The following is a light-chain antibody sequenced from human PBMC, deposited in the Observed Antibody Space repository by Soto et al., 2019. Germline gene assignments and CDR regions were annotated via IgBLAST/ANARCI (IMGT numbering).Light chain of an antibody. V-gene: IGKV1-33*01. CDR3: QQYDNLPLT. J-gene: IGKJ2*01. CDR1: LPISNY. Sequence: TQSPSSLSASVGDRVTITCRASLPISNYLAWYQQKPGKAPKLLIYDASNLETGVPSRFSGSGSGTDFTFTISSLQPEDIATYYCQQYDNLPLTFGQGTKVDIK. CDR2: DAS.